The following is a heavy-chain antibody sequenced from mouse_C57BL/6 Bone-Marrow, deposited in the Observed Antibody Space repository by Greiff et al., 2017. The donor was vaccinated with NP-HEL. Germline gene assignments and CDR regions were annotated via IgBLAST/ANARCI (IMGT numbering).Heavy chain of an antibody. V-gene: IGHV1-81*01. J-gene: IGHJ3*01. Sequence: VQVVESGAELARPGASVKLSCKASGYTFTSYGISWVKQRTGQGLEWIGEIYPRSGNTYYNETFKGKATLTADKSSSTAYMELRSLTSEDSAVECCAKGGWAYGGQGTRVTVSA. CDR1: GYTFTSYG. CDR3: AKGGWAY. CDR2: IYPRSGNT. D-gene: IGHD1-1*02.